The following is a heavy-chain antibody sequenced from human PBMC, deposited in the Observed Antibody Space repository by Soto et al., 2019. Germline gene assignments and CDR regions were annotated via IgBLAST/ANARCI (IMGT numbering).Heavy chain of an antibody. V-gene: IGHV3-64D*06. CDR3: VKGHSSSWYIPSLDY. Sequence: GSLRLSCSASGFTFSTFAMHWVRQAPGKGLEYVSAISSNGGSTYYADSVKGTFTISRDNSKNTLYLQMSTLRPEDTAVYYCVKGHSSSWYIPSLDYWGEGTVVTVSS. D-gene: IGHD6-13*01. CDR2: ISSNGGST. CDR1: GFTFSTFA. J-gene: IGHJ4*02.